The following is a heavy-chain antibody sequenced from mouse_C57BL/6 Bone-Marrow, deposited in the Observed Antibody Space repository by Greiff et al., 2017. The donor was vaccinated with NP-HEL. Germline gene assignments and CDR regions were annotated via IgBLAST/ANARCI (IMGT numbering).Heavy chain of an antibody. Sequence: QVQLKQPGAELVKPGASVKLSCKASGYTFTSYWMHWVKQRPGRGLEWIGRIDPNSGGTKYNEKFKSKATLTVDKPSSTAYMQLSSLTSEDSAVYYCARAYYGNYWYFDVWGTGTTVTVSS. CDR1: GYTFTSYW. D-gene: IGHD2-10*01. J-gene: IGHJ1*03. CDR2: IDPNSGGT. CDR3: ARAYYGNYWYFDV. V-gene: IGHV1-72*01.